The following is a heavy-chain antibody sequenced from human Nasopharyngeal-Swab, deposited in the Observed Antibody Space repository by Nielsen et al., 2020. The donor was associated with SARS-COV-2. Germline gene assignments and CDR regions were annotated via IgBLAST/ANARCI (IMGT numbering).Heavy chain of an antibody. Sequence: GGSLRLSCAAPGFTVSSSYMSWVRQAPGKGLEWVSAISGSGGSTYYADSVKGRFTISRDNAKNTLYLQMNSLRVEDTAVYYCVKHQGSSSDQWGQGTLVTVSS. CDR1: GFTVSSSY. J-gene: IGHJ4*02. V-gene: IGHV3-23*01. CDR3: VKHQGSSSDQ. CDR2: ISGSGGST.